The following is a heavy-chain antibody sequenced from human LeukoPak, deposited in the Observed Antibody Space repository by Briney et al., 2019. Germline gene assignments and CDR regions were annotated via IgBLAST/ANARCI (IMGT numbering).Heavy chain of an antibody. J-gene: IGHJ6*02. Sequence: GASVKVSCKASGYTFTSYGISWVRQAPGQGLEWMGGIIPIFGTANYAQKFQGRVTITADESTSTAYMELSSLRSEDTAVYYCARGARGTNYYYYHGMDVWGQGTTVTVSS. CDR1: GYTFTSYG. CDR3: ARGARGTNYYYYHGMDV. CDR2: IIPIFGTA. D-gene: IGHD2-2*01. V-gene: IGHV1-69*13.